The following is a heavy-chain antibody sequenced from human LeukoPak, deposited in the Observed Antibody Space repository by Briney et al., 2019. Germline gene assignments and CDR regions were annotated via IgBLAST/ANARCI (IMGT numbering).Heavy chain of an antibody. D-gene: IGHD3-16*01. J-gene: IGHJ1*01. CDR2: ISGDGGST. Sequence: GGSLRLSCAASGFTFDDYAMHWVRQASGKSLEWVSLISGDGGSTSYADSVKGRFTISRDNSKNSLYLQMNSLRTEDTALYYCAKCFTGEKPIQHWGQGTLVTVSS. CDR1: GFTFDDYA. CDR3: AKCFTGEKPIQH. V-gene: IGHV3-43*02.